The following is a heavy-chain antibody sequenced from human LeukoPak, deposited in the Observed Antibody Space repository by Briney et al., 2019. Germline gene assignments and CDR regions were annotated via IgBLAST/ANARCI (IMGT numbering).Heavy chain of an antibody. CDR2: IYHSGST. V-gene: IGHV4-38-2*01. J-gene: IGHJ4*02. Sequence: SETLSLTCAVSGYSISSGYYWGWLRQPPGKGLEWIGSIYHSGSTYYNPSLKSRVTISVDTSKNQFSLKLSSVTAADTAVYYCARSGYSSGWLFDYWGQGTLVTVSS. CDR3: ARSGYSSGWLFDY. D-gene: IGHD6-19*01. CDR1: GYSISSGYY.